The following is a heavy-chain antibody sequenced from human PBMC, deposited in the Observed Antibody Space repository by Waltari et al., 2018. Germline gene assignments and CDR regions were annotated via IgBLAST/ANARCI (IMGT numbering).Heavy chain of an antibody. D-gene: IGHD6-25*01. V-gene: IGHV3-53*01. Sequence: EVQLVESGGGLIQPGGSLRLSCAASGFTVSSSHMSWVRQAPGKWREWVSVLYPSDGTYYADSVRGRFTISRDNAKNTLYLQMNSLRAEDTAIYYCAREQRTYYFDYWGQGTLVTVSS. CDR2: LYPSDGT. CDR3: AREQRTYYFDY. J-gene: IGHJ4*02. CDR1: GFTVSSSH.